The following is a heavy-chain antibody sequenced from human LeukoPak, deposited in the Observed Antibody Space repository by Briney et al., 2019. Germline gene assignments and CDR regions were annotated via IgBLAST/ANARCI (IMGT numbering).Heavy chain of an antibody. J-gene: IGHJ1*01. CDR1: GGSISSGSYY. Sequence: SQTLSLTCTVSGGSISSGSYYWSWIRQPAGKGLEWIARIYTSGSTNYNPSLKSRVTISVDTSKNEFSLKLSSVTAADTAVYYCARDQGSYHENSAMWFQDWGQGTLVTVSS. CDR2: IYTSGST. V-gene: IGHV4-61*02. CDR3: ARDQGSYHENSAMWFQD. D-gene: IGHD1-26*01.